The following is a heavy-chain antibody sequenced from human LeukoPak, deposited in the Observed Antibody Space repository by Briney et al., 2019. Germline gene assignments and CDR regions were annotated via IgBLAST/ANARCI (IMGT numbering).Heavy chain of an antibody. J-gene: IGHJ4*02. CDR1: GGSFSGYY. CDR2: INHSGST. V-gene: IGHV4-34*01. D-gene: IGHD5-24*01. CDR3: ARGRDGYNFNF. Sequence: SETLSLTCAVYGGSFSGYYWSWIRQPPGKGVEGIGEINHSGSTNYNPSLTSRVTISVDTSKNQFSLKLSSVTAADTAVYYCARGRDGYNFNFWGQGTLVTVSS.